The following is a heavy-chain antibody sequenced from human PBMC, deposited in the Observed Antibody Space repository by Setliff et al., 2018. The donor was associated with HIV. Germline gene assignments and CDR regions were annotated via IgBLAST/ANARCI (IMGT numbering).Heavy chain of an antibody. CDR1: GYTFNNYY. V-gene: IGHV1-46*02. CDR2: INPSDNRT. Sequence: ASVKVSCKASGYTFNNYYMHWVRQAPGQGLEWMGIINPSDNRTYYAQRFQGRVTMTRDTSTSSVYMELRSLRSEDTAVYYCAREASIHALDPLGVGARSPGSYYMDVWGKGTTVTVSS. CDR3: AREASIHALDPLGVGARSPGSYYMDV. J-gene: IGHJ6*03. D-gene: IGHD1-26*01.